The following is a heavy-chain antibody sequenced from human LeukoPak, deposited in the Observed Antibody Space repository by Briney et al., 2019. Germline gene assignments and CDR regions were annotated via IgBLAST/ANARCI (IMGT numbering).Heavy chain of an antibody. V-gene: IGHV3-23*01. CDR2: ISGSGGSSGGST. Sequence: GGSLRLSCAASGFTFSSYAMSWVRQAPGKGLEWVSGISGSGGSSGGSTYYADSVKGRFTISRDNSKNTLYLQMNSLRAEDTAVYYCARTGGGSGYWGQGTLVTVPS. D-gene: IGHD2-15*01. CDR1: GFTFSSYA. J-gene: IGHJ4*02. CDR3: ARTGGGSGY.